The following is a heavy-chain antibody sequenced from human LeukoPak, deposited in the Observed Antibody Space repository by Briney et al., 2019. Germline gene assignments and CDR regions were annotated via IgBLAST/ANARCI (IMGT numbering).Heavy chain of an antibody. D-gene: IGHD2-2*01. J-gene: IGHJ6*02. Sequence: SETLSLTCTVSGGSISSSSYYWGWIRQPPGKGLEWSGSIYYSGSTYYNPSLKSRVTISVDTSKNQFSPKLSSVTAADTAVYYCARLDCSSTSCYDYYYYGMDVWGQGTTVTVSS. CDR3: ARLDCSSTSCYDYYYYGMDV. V-gene: IGHV4-39*01. CDR2: IYYSGST. CDR1: GGSISSSSYY.